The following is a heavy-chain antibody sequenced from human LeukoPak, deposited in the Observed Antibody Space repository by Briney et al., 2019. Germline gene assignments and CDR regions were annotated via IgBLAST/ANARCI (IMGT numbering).Heavy chain of an antibody. J-gene: IGHJ4*02. V-gene: IGHV4-34*01. CDR2: INHSGST. D-gene: IGHD3-9*01. CDR3: ARGRYVLRYFDWSTPDYFDY. CDR1: GGSFSGYY. Sequence: SETLSLTCAVYGGSFSGYYWSWRRQPPGKGVEWGGEINHSGSTNYNPSLKSRVTISGDTSKNQFSLKLSSVTAADTAVYYCARGRYVLRYFDWSTPDYFDYWGQGTLVTVSS.